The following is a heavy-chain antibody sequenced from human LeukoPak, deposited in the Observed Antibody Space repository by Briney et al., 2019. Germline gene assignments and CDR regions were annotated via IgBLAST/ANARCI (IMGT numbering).Heavy chain of an antibody. CDR2: IWYDGSNK. D-gene: IGHD6-19*01. J-gene: IGHJ4*02. Sequence: GGSLRLSCAASGFTFGSYGMHWVRQAPGKGLEWVAVIWYDGSNKYYADSVKGRFTISRDNSKNTLYLQMNSLRAEDTAVYYCAKGRIAVAGTVFLFDYWGQGTLVTVSS. CDR1: GFTFGSYG. CDR3: AKGRIAVAGTVFLFDY. V-gene: IGHV3-33*06.